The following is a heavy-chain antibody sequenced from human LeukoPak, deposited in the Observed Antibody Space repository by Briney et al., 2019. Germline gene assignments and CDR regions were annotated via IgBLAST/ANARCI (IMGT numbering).Heavy chain of an antibody. CDR3: AKLTCSSTFCPLDY. CDR2: VCNSGTT. V-gene: IGHV4-4*08. J-gene: IGHJ4*02. Sequence: PSETLSLTCTVSGGSISSYYWSWIRQPPGKGLEWIAYVCNSGTTNCNPSLKSRVTISVDTSKNQFSLRLTSVTAADTALYYCAKLTCSSTFCPLDYWGQGTLVTVSS. D-gene: IGHD2-2*01. CDR1: GGSISSYY.